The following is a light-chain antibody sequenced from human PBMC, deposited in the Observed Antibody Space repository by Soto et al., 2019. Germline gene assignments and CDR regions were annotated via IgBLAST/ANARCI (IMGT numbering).Light chain of an antibody. CDR1: MSDVGGYNY. CDR3: SSYTSSSTLV. V-gene: IGLV2-14*01. J-gene: IGLJ1*01. Sequence: QSLLTQPACVSGSPGQSSPMSCTGTMSDVGGYNYVSWYQQHPGKAPKLMIYEVSNRPSGVSNRFSGSKSGNTASLTISGLQAEDEADYYCSSYTSSSTLVFGTGTKVTVL. CDR2: EVS.